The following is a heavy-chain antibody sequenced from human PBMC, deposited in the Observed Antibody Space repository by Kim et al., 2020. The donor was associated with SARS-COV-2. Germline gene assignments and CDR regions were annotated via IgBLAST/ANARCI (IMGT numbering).Heavy chain of an antibody. D-gene: IGHD6-19*01. CDR3: AALAADSGWYVGY. CDR1: GFTFTSSA. Sequence: SVKVSCKASGFTFTSSAVQWVRQARGQRLEWIGWIVVGSGNTNYAQKFQERVTITRDMSTSTAYMELSSLRSEDTAVYYCAALAADSGWYVGYWGQGTLVTVSS. CDR2: IVVGSGNT. V-gene: IGHV1-58*01. J-gene: IGHJ4*02.